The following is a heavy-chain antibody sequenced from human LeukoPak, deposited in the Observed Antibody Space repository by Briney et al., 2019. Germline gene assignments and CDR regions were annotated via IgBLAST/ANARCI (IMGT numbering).Heavy chain of an antibody. Sequence: GGSLRLSCAASGFTFSSYAMSWVRQAPGKGLEWVSAISGSGGSKYYADSVKGRFTISRDNSKNTLYLQMNSLRAEDTAVYYCARDRGDILTGYYKDWGQGTLVTVSS. V-gene: IGHV3-23*01. CDR2: ISGSGGSK. CDR3: ARDRGDILTGYYKD. J-gene: IGHJ4*02. D-gene: IGHD3-9*01. CDR1: GFTFSSYA.